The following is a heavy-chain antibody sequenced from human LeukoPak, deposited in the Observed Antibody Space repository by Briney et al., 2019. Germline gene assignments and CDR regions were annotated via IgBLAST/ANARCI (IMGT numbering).Heavy chain of an antibody. V-gene: IGHV1-69*13. CDR3: ARDARPFDTAMANPFDY. D-gene: IGHD5-18*01. CDR1: GGTFSSYA. CDR2: IIPIFGTA. Sequence: SVKVSCKASGGTFSSYAISWVRQAPGQGLEWMGGIIPIFGTANYAQKFQGRVTITADESTSTAYMELSSLRSEDTAVYYCARDARPFDTAMANPFDYWAREPWSPSPQ. J-gene: IGHJ4*02.